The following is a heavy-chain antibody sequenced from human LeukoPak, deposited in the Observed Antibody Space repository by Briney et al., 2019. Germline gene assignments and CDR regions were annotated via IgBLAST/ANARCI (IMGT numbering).Heavy chain of an antibody. Sequence: PGGSLRLSCAASGFTFSKYWMHWVRHATGKGLVWVSHIKSGGSRTDYADSVRGRFTICKDNAKNTLYMQKNRRRGEDTGVYCGARELLFDYWGQGTLVTVSS. J-gene: IGHJ4*02. CDR1: GFTFSKYW. D-gene: IGHD2-15*01. CDR2: IKSGGSRT. CDR3: ARELLFDY. V-gene: IGHV3-74*01.